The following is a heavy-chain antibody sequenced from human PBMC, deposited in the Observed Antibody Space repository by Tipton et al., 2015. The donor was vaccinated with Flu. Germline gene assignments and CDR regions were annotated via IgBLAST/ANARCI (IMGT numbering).Heavy chain of an antibody. Sequence: TLSLTCAVSGGSIGSGGYSWSWIRQPPGKGLEWIGYIYHSGSTYYNPSLKSRVTISVDRSKNQFSLKLSSVTAADTAVYYCARYCSGGSCPDPYNWFDPWGQGTLVTVSS. CDR3: ARYCSGGSCPDPYNWFDP. CDR1: GGSIGSGGYS. V-gene: IGHV4-30-2*01. CDR2: IYHSGST. D-gene: IGHD2-15*01. J-gene: IGHJ5*02.